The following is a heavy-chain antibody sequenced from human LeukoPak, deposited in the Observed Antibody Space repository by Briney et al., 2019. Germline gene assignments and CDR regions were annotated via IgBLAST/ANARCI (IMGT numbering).Heavy chain of an antibody. D-gene: IGHD3-10*01. CDR2: IYYSGST. Sequence: PSETLSLTCTVSGGSISSYYWSWIRQTPGKGLEWIGYIYYSGSTNYNPSLKSRVTISVDTSKNQFSLKLSSVTAADTAVYYCARDTTMVRGVNAFDIWGQGTMVTVSS. V-gene: IGHV4-59*01. CDR3: ARDTTMVRGVNAFDI. CDR1: GGSISSYY. J-gene: IGHJ3*02.